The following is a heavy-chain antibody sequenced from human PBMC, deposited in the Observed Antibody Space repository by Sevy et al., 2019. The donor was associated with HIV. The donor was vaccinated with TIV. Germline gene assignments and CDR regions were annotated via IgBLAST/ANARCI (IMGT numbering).Heavy chain of an antibody. D-gene: IGHD2-21*02. Sequence: GGSLGLSCAASGFTFSSYAMSWVRQAPGKGLEWVSAISGSGGSTYYADSVKGRFTISRDNSKNTLYLQMNSLRAEDTAVYYCAKDGGLLFRGLDAFDIWGQGTMVTVSS. V-gene: IGHV3-23*01. J-gene: IGHJ3*02. CDR3: AKDGGLLFRGLDAFDI. CDR2: ISGSGGST. CDR1: GFTFSSYA.